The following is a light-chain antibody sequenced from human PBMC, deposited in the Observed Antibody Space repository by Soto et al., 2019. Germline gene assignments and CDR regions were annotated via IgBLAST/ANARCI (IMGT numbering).Light chain of an antibody. CDR2: DAS. V-gene: IGKV1-39*01. Sequence: DIQMTQSPSSLSASVGDRVTITCRASQSIIIYLNWYQQKPGKAPKLLIYDASRSQSGVPSRFSGSGSGTDFTLTINRLEPKDFAVYYCQQYGGSPLTFGGGTKVDI. CDR3: QQYGGSPLT. CDR1: QSIIIY. J-gene: IGKJ4*01.